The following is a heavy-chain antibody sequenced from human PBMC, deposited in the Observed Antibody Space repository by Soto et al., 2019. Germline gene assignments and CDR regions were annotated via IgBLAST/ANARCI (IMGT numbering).Heavy chain of an antibody. D-gene: IGHD6-6*01. J-gene: IGHJ4*02. CDR1: GGSFSGYY. Sequence: PSLTCAVYGGSFSGYYWSWIRQPPGKGLEWIGEINHSGSTNYNPSLKSRVTISVDTSKNQFSLKLSSVTAADTAVYYCARATRKIAARPRALDYWGQGTLVTVSS. V-gene: IGHV4-34*01. CDR3: ARATRKIAARPRALDY. CDR2: INHSGST.